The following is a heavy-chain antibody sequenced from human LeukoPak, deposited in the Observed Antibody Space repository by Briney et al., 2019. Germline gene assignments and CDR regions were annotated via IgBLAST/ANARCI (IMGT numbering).Heavy chain of an antibody. D-gene: IGHD1-1*01. CDR1: GLVFSNDG. J-gene: IGHJ4*02. V-gene: IGHV3-30*02. CDR2: LRYDARNE. CDR3: ARDKIEGPTKLDY. Sequence: PGGSLTLSCQTSGLVFSNDGMHWVRQAPDKGLEWVAYLRYDARNEYYADSVNGRFIISRDNSRNTLYLQMNSLRAEDTAVYYCARDKIEGPTKLDYWGQGILVTVSS.